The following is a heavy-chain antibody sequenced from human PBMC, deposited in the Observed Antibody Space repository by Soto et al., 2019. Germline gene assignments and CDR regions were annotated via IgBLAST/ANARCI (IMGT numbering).Heavy chain of an antibody. Sequence: SVKVSCKASGGTFSSYAISWVRQAPGQGLEWMGGIIPIFGTANYAQKFQGRVTITADESTSTAYMELSSLRSEDTAVYYCARVPRIDRYYFDYWGQGTLVTVSS. CDR1: GGTFSSYA. CDR2: IIPIFGTA. V-gene: IGHV1-69*13. J-gene: IGHJ4*02. CDR3: ARVPRIDRYYFDY.